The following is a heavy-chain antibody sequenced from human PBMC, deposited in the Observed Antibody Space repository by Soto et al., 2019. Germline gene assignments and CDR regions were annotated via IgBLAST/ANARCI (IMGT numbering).Heavy chain of an antibody. CDR2: IWYDGSNK. CDR1: GFTFSSYG. V-gene: IGHV3-33*01. J-gene: IGHJ2*01. CDR3: ERDSDYRGLHSFPARRSSDL. Sequence: PGGSPKLCCAASGFTFSSYGMHWVRQAPGKGLEWVAVIWYDGSNKYYADPVKGRFTISRDNSKNTLYLQMNSLRAEDTAVFYFERDSDYRGLHSFPARRSSDL. D-gene: IGHD6-25*01.